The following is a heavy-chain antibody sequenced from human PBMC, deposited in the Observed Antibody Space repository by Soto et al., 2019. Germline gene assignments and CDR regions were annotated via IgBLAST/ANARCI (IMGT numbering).Heavy chain of an antibody. CDR1: GGSISSTSYY. D-gene: IGHD1-1*01. CDR2: ISYGGST. V-gene: IGHV4-39*01. CDR3: ARHRRETGTYAQPLDY. J-gene: IGHJ4*02. Sequence: SETLSLTCTVSGGSISSTSYYWGWVRQPPEKGLEWIGAISYGGSTYHNPSLRSRVTIFVATSKSQFSLNLTSVTAADTAVYYCARHRRETGTYAQPLDYWGQGTLVTVSS.